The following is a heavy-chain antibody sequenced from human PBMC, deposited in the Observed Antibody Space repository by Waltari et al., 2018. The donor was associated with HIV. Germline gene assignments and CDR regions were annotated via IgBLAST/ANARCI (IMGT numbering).Heavy chain of an antibody. Sequence: QVLLVQSGAEVQKPGASVKISCEASGYTFSHYGLHLVRQAPGQSLEWLGWINVGTDNTKHSQKLQGRVTITGDTSANTVFLELSSLRSEDTAVYFCARGPGARYCSGGNCYYFDYWGQGTLVTVSS. V-gene: IGHV1-3*01. D-gene: IGHD2-15*01. CDR2: INVGTDNT. J-gene: IGHJ4*02. CDR3: ARGPGARYCSGGNCYYFDY. CDR1: GYTFSHYG.